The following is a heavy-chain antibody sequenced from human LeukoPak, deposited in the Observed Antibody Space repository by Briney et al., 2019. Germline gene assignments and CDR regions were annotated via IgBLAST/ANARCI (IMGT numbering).Heavy chain of an antibody. Sequence: GASVKVSCKASGYTFTSYGISWVRQAPGQGLEWMGWISAYNGNTNYAQKLQGRVTMTTDTSTSTAYMELRSLRSDDTAVYYCARDPAAGSWIQLWDEPHWFDPWGQGTLVTVSS. CDR2: ISAYNGNT. V-gene: IGHV1-18*01. J-gene: IGHJ5*02. CDR1: GYTFTSYG. D-gene: IGHD5-18*01. CDR3: ARDPAAGSWIQLWDEPHWFDP.